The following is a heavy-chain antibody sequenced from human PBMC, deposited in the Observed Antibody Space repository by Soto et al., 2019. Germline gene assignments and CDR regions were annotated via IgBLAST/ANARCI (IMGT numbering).Heavy chain of an antibody. V-gene: IGHV3-15*01. CDR3: TTEPHNYCSGGSCYSGMDV. D-gene: IGHD2-15*01. CDR1: GFTFSNAW. Sequence: EVQLVESGGGLVKPGGSLRLSCAASGFTFSNAWMSWVRQAPGKGLEWVGGIKSKTDGGTTDYAAPVKGRFTISRDDSKNTLYLQMNSLKTEDTAVYYCTTEPHNYCSGGSCYSGMDVWGQGTTVTVSS. J-gene: IGHJ6*02. CDR2: IKSKTDGGTT.